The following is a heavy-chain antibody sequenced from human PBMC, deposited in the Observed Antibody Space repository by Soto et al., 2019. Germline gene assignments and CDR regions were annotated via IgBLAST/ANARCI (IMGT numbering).Heavy chain of an antibody. V-gene: IGHV3-30*18. Sequence: QVQLVESGGGVVQPGRSLRVSWAASGFSFSNYGMHWGRQAPGKGRAWVAVLSYDGRNNRYAESVKGRFTIYRDNSRNTLYLQMNNLGDEDTAVYYCAKEPDQAFLGFGKGLTYAGMDVWGPGTTVIVSS. CDR3: AKEPDQAFLGFGKGLTYAGMDV. D-gene: IGHD3-10*01. CDR2: LSYDGRNN. CDR1: GFSFSNYG. J-gene: IGHJ6*02.